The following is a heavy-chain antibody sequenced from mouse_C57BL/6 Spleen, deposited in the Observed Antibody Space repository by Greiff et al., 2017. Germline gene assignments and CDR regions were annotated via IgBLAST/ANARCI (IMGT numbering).Heavy chain of an antibody. CDR1: GFTFSSYG. CDR3: ARREDSYYFDY. Sequence: EVQLQQSGGDLVKPGGSLKLSCAASGFTFSSYGMSWVRQTPDKRLEWVATISSGGSYTYYPDSVKGRFTISRDNAKNTLYLQMSSLKSEDTAMYYCARREDSYYFDYWGQGTTLTVSS. CDR2: ISSGGSYT. J-gene: IGHJ2*01. V-gene: IGHV5-6*01.